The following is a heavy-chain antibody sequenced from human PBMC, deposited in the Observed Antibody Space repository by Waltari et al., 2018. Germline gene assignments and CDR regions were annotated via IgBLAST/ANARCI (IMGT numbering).Heavy chain of an antibody. CDR1: SCA. J-gene: IGHJ1*01. CDR2: IGASGAPT. D-gene: IGHD3-9*01. Sequence: SCAMNWVRQAPGKGLGLVSVIGASGAPTYYADSVKGRFTISRDNSKNTLYLQMNSLRAEDTAVYYCARCRTGYYLDFQHWGQGTLVTVSS. V-gene: IGHV3-23*01. CDR3: ARCRTGYYLDFQH.